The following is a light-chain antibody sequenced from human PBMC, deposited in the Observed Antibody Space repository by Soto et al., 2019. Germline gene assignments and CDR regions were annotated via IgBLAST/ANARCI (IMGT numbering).Light chain of an antibody. Sequence: SYELTQPPSVSVAPGQTATITCGGNNIGDKSVHWYQQTPGQAPVLVVHDDSDRPSGIPERFSGSNSGSTATLTISRVEAGDEADYYCHVWDSSSELVGFGGGTKLTVL. V-gene: IGLV3-21*02. CDR3: HVWDSSSELVG. CDR2: DDS. J-gene: IGLJ2*01. CDR1: NIGDKS.